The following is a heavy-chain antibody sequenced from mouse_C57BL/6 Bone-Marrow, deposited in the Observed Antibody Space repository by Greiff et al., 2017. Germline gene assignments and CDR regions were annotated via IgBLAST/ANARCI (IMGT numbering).Heavy chain of an antibody. V-gene: IGHV5-12*01. Sequence: RLEWVAYISNGGGSTYYPDTVKGRFTISRDNAKNTLYLQMSRLKSEDTAMYYCARGYYGNPWYFDVWGTGTTVTVSS. J-gene: IGHJ1*03. CDR2: ISNGGGST. D-gene: IGHD2-1*01. CDR3: ARGYYGNPWYFDV.